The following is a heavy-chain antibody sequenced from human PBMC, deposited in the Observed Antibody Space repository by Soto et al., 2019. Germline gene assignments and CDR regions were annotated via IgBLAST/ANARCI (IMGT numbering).Heavy chain of an antibody. CDR2: VSYDGNHK. CDR1: GFTFRSFV. D-gene: IGHD6-13*01. Sequence: QVQLVESGGGVIQPGTSLSLSCGSSGFTFRSFVMYWVRQAPGKGLEWVAVVSYDGNHKYYADSVKGRFTVSRDNAKNMLYLQMSSLRGEDTAVYYCAKDVGQQLVLNYGMDVWGQGTTVTVSS. V-gene: IGHV3-30*18. CDR3: AKDVGQQLVLNYGMDV. J-gene: IGHJ6*02.